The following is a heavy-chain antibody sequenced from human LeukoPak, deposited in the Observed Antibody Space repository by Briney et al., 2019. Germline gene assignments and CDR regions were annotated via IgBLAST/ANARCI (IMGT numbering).Heavy chain of an antibody. J-gene: IGHJ4*02. CDR1: GFTFSSYA. CDR2: ISGSGGST. Sequence: GGSLRLSCAASGFTFSSYAMSWVRQAPGKGLERVSAISGSGGSTYYADSVKGRFTISRDSSKNTLYLQMNSLRAEDTAVYYCAKDHCGSTSCPPTFEYWGQGTLVTVSS. V-gene: IGHV3-23*01. D-gene: IGHD2-2*01. CDR3: AKDHCGSTSCPPTFEY.